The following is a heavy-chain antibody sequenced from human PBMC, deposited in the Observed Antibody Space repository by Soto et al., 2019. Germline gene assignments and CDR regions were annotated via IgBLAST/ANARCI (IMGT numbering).Heavy chain of an antibody. V-gene: IGHV4-39*01. CDR1: GGSISSSSYY. CDR2: IYYSGST. CDR3: ARHTPAISISDH. J-gene: IGHJ4*02. Sequence: SETLSLTCTVSGGSISSSSYYWGWIRQPPGKGLEWVGSIYYSGSTYYNPSLKSRVTISVDTSKNQFSLKLSSVTAADTAVYYCARHTPAISISDHWGQGTLVTVSS. D-gene: IGHD2-15*01.